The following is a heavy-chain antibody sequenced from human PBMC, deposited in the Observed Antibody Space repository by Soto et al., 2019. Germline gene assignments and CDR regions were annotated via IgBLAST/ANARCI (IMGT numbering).Heavy chain of an antibody. CDR3: ARQARYCTNGVCSAYGMDV. V-gene: IGHV1-46*01. J-gene: IGHJ6*02. D-gene: IGHD2-8*01. CDR1: GYTFTSYY. CDR2: INPSGGST. Sequence: QVQLVQSGAEVKKPGASVKVSCKASGYTFTSYYMHWVRQAPGQGLEWMGIINPSGGSTSYAQKFQGRVTMTRYTSTSTVYMELSSLRSEDTAVYYCARQARYCTNGVCSAYGMDVWGQGTTVTVSS.